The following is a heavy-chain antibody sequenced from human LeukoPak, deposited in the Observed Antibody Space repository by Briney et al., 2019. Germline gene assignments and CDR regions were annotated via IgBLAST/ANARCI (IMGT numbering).Heavy chain of an antibody. Sequence: GASVKVSCKTSGNSFSNYAISWVRQAPGQGLEWMGGIIPFFGTANYAQKFQGRVTITADKSTSTAYMELSSLRSEDTAVYYCAREMGVYNFDYWGQGTLVTVSS. V-gene: IGHV1-69*06. CDR1: GNSFSNYA. CDR3: AREMGVYNFDY. D-gene: IGHD2-8*01. CDR2: IIPFFGTA. J-gene: IGHJ4*02.